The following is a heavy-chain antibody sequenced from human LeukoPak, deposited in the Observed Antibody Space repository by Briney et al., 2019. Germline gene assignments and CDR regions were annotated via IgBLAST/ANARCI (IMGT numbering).Heavy chain of an antibody. D-gene: IGHD2-8*01. CDR3: ARDAQPRIVLRVYAPNSYYMDV. V-gene: IGHV4-34*01. Sequence: SETLSLTCAVYGGSFSGYYWSWIRQPPGKGLEWIGEINHSGSTNYNPSLKSRVTISVDTSKNQFSLKLSSVTAADTAVYYCARDAQPRIVLRVYAPNSYYMDVWGKGTTVTVSS. CDR1: GGSFSGYY. J-gene: IGHJ6*03. CDR2: INHSGST.